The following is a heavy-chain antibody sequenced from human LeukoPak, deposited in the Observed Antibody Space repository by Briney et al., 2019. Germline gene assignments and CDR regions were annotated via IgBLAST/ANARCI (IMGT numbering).Heavy chain of an antibody. V-gene: IGHV1-3*03. J-gene: IGHJ4*02. Sequence: ASVKVSCKASGYTFTSYAMHWVRQAPGQRLEWMGWINAGNGNTKYSQEFQGRVTITRDTSASTAYMELSSLRSEDMAVYYCAREADTAMALYYFDYWGQGTLVTVSS. CDR2: INAGNGNT. CDR1: GYTFTSYA. CDR3: AREADTAMALYYFDY. D-gene: IGHD5-18*01.